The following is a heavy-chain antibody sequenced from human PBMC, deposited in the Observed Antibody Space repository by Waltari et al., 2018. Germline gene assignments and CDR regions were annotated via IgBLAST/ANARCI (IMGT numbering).Heavy chain of an antibody. Sequence: QLQLQESGPGLVKPSETLSLTCIVSGDSISSSNYYWGWIRQPPGKGLEWIGIIYYSGNTYYTPSLKSRVTISVDMSKNQFFLHLTSVTAADAAMYYCARQPQSGSFKYYFDHWGQGTLVTVSS. V-gene: IGHV4-39*07. CDR2: IYYSGNT. CDR1: GDSISSSNYY. D-gene: IGHD6-13*01. J-gene: IGHJ4*02. CDR3: ARQPQSGSFKYYFDH.